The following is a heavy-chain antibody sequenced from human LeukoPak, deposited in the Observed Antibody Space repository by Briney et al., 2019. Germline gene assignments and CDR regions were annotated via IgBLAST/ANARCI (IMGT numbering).Heavy chain of an antibody. CDR3: AREELVVTAIIRSKSDFDI. D-gene: IGHD2-21*02. CDR1: RGTFSSYA. J-gene: IGHJ3*02. Sequence: AVQVSCMACRGTFSSYAIRWVRQAPGRGLDWMGGIIPIFGTANYAQKFQGRVTITADESTSTAYMELSSLRSEDTAVYYCAREELVVTAIIRSKSDFDIWGQGTMVTVSS. V-gene: IGHV1-69*13. CDR2: IIPIFGTA.